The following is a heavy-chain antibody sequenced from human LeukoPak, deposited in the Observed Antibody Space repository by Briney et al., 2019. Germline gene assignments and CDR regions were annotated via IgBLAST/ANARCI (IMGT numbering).Heavy chain of an antibody. V-gene: IGHV3-23*01. CDR1: GFTFSSYA. CDR3: AKELLQMAVAGQCDY. CDR2: ISGSGGST. J-gene: IGHJ4*02. Sequence: GGSLRLSCAASGFTFSSYAMSWVRQAPGKGLEWVSAISGSGGSTYYADSVEGRFTISRDNSKNTLYLQMNSMRAEDTAVYYCAKELLQMAVAGQCDYWGQGTLVTVSS. D-gene: IGHD6-19*01.